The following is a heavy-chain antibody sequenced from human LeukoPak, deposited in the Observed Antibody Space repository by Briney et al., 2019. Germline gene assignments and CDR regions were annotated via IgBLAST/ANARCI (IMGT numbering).Heavy chain of an antibody. V-gene: IGHV3-30*02. CDR1: GFTFSRYG. CDR2: IWYGGSNK. J-gene: IGHJ6*03. Sequence: GGSLRLSCAASGFTFSRYGMHWVRQAPGKGREWVAVIWYGGSNKYYADSVKGRFTISRDNSKNTLYLQMNSLRAEDTAVYYCAKDQGLGQRVYYMDVWGKGTTVTVSS. D-gene: IGHD3-16*01. CDR3: AKDQGLGQRVYYMDV.